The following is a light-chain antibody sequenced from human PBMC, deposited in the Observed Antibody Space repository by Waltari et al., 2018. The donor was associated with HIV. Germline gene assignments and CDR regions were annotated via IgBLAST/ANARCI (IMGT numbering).Light chain of an antibody. Sequence: QSALTQPPSASGSPGQSVTLSCTGTSSDVGGYNYVSWHQQHPGKAPKLMIYDVIKRPSGVPDRVSGSQSVNTASLTVSGLQPEDEADYYCSSHAGSKVVFGGGTRLTVL. CDR1: SSDVGGYNY. CDR3: SSHAGSKVV. V-gene: IGLV2-8*01. CDR2: DVI. J-gene: IGLJ2*01.